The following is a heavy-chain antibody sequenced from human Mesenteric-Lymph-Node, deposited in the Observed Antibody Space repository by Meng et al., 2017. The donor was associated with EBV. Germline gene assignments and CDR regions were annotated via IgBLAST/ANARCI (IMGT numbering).Heavy chain of an antibody. V-gene: IGHV1-18*01. J-gene: IGHJ4*02. CDR2: ISGYNGDT. D-gene: IGHD3-10*01. CDR1: GYTFSYYG. CDR3: ARYGSGSSQGDY. Sequence: QGQLVQSGGEVKKPGASVKVSCKASGYTFSYYGIDWVRQAPGQGLEWMGRISGYNGDTNYAQKFQGRVTMTTDTSTSTAYMELTSLRSDDTAVYYCARYGSGSSQGDYWGQGTLVTVSS.